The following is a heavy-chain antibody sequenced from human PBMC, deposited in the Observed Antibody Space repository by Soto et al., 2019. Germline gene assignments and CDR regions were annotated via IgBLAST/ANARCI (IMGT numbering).Heavy chain of an antibody. CDR3: ARENSIASLSYYYGMDA. D-gene: IGHD6-6*01. V-gene: IGHV1-69*01. Sequence: QVQLVQSGAEVKKPGSSVKVSCKASGGSFTGHDISWVRQAPGQGLEWMGGIIPIFGTVNYAQKVQGRATIRADESTSTSYMELSSLRSEDTAVYYCARENSIASLSYYYGMDAWGQGTTVTVSS. CDR1: GGSFTGHD. CDR2: IIPIFGTV. J-gene: IGHJ6*02.